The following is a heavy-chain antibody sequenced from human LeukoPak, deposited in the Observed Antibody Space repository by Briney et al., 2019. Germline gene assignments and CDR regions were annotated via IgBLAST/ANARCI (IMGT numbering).Heavy chain of an antibody. D-gene: IGHD5-24*01. V-gene: IGHV1-69*05. CDR1: GGTFSSYA. CDR2: IIPIFGTA. Sequence: SVKVSCKASGGTFSSYAISWVRQAPGQGLEWMGRIIPIFGTANYAQKFQGRVTITTDESTSTAYMELSSLRSEDTAVYYCARDLTGRDGYNSNWFDPWGQGTLVTVSS. J-gene: IGHJ5*02. CDR3: ARDLTGRDGYNSNWFDP.